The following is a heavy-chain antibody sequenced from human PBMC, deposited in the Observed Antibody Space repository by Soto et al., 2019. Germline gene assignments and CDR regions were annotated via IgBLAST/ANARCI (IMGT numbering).Heavy chain of an antibody. D-gene: IGHD6-19*01. CDR1: GFTFSSYA. CDR3: AKVPDSSGWYLGYFAY. V-gene: IGHV3-23*01. Sequence: GGSLRLSCAASGFTFSSYAMSWVRQAPGKGLEWVSAISGSGGSTYYADSVKGRFTISRDNSKNTLYLQMNSLRAEDTAVYYCAKVPDSSGWYLGYFAYWGQGTLVPVSS. CDR2: ISGSGGST. J-gene: IGHJ4*02.